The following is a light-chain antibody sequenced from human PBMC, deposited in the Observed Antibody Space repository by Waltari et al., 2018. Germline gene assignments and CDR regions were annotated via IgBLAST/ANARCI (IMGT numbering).Light chain of an antibody. V-gene: IGLV2-11*01. CDR2: DVN. Sequence: QSALTQPRPVSGSPGQSVPISCTGTSSYVFGYNYVSWYQEHPGKAPKLIIHDVNKWPSVVLVLFSGSKSGNTASLTISGLQAEDEATYYCSSYAGRYTLLFGGGTKLTVL. J-gene: IGLJ2*01. CDR3: SSYAGRYTLL. CDR1: SSYVFGYNY.